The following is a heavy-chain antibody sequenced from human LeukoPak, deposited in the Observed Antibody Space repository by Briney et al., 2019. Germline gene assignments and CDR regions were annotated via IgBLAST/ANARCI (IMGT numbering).Heavy chain of an antibody. D-gene: IGHD6-19*01. CDR3: ARGRDSTGWYDA. J-gene: IGHJ5*02. CDR1: GDSISRHY. CDR2: IYSTGST. V-gene: IGHV4-59*11. Sequence: SETLSLTCIVSGDSISRHYWSWIRQPPEEGPEWIGYIYSTGSTNYNPSLNSRVTISGDTSKNQFSLKLSSVTAADTAVYYCARGRDSTGWYDAWGQGTLVTVSS.